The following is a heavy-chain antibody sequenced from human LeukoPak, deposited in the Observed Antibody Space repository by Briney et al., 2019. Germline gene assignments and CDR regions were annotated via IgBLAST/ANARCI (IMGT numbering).Heavy chain of an antibody. CDR1: GGSFSGYY. V-gene: IGHV4-34*01. D-gene: IGHD3-22*01. CDR3: ARAVVVQRVIDY. CDR2: INHSGST. Sequence: ASETLSLTCAVYGGSFSGYYWSWIRQPPGKGLEWIGEINHSGSTNYNPSLKSRVTISVDTSKNQFSLKLSSVTAADTAVYYCARAVVVQRVIDYWGQGILVTVSS. J-gene: IGHJ4*02.